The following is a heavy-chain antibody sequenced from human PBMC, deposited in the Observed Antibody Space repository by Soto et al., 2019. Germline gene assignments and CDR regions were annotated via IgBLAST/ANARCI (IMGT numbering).Heavy chain of an antibody. CDR3: ARGGEFYGLDV. V-gene: IGHV4-4*07. CDR1: GGSISGYY. Sequence: QVQLQESGPGLVKPSETLSLTCTVSGGSISGYYWTWIRQPAGKGLEWIGRKHTSGTTNYNPSLKSRVTMSIDTSTNQFSLNLSSVTAGETAVYYCARGGEFYGLDVWGQGTTVAVSS. D-gene: IGHD3-16*01. J-gene: IGHJ6*02. CDR2: KHTSGTT.